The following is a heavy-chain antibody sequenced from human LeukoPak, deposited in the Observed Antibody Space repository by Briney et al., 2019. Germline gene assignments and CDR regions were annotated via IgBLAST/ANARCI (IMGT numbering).Heavy chain of an antibody. J-gene: IGHJ4*02. Sequence: ASVKVSCKASGSAFTSYAMHWVRQAPGQRLEWMGWINAGNGNTKYSQKFQGRVTITRDTSASTAYMELSSLRSEDTAVYYCASGYSYGNFVYWGQRTLVTVSS. V-gene: IGHV1-3*01. CDR2: INAGNGNT. CDR3: ASGYSYGNFVY. D-gene: IGHD5-18*01. CDR1: GSAFTSYA.